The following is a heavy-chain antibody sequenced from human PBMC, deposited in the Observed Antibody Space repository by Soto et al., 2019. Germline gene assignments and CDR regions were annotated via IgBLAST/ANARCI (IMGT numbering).Heavy chain of an antibody. Sequence: SETLSLTCAVYGGSFSGYYWSWIRQPPGKGLEWIGEINHSGSTNYNPSLKSRVTISVDTSKNQLSLKLSSVTAADTALYYCRFDSIGIRDYWGQGTLVTVSS. CDR3: RFDSIGIRDY. J-gene: IGHJ4*02. D-gene: IGHD3-22*01. V-gene: IGHV4-34*01. CDR1: GGSFSGYY. CDR2: INHSGST.